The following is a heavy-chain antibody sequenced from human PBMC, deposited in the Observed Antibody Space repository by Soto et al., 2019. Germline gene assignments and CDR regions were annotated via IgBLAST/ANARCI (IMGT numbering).Heavy chain of an antibody. CDR2: ISTGGNYV. CDR3: ARDSRIVARTAMGSVGFVP. J-gene: IGHJ5*02. V-gene: IGHV3-21*01. CDR1: GFTFSDYS. Sequence: PGGSLRLSCATSGFTFSDYSMNWVRQAPGKDLEWISSISTGGNYVYYADSVKGRFTISRDNAKSSLYLQMDSLRAEDTAVYYCARDSRIVARTAMGSVGFVPWGQGTLVTAPQ. D-gene: IGHD2-21*02.